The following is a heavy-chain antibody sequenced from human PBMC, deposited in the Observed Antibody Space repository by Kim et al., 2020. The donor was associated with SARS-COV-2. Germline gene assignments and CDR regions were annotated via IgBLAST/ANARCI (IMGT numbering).Heavy chain of an antibody. D-gene: IGHD3-22*01. Sequence: KSRVTISVATSKNQFSLKLSSVTAADTAVYYCARGAPISMRVGVIGAFDIWGQGTMVTVSS. J-gene: IGHJ3*02. V-gene: IGHV4-39*07. CDR3: ARGAPISMRVGVIGAFDI.